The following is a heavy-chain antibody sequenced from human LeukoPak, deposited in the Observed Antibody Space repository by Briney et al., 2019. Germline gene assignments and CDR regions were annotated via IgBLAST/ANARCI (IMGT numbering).Heavy chain of an antibody. Sequence: GGSLRLSCAASGFTFSSYAMSWVRQAPGKGLEWVSGISASGGSTYYADSVKGRFSISRDNSKNTLYLQVTSLRAEDTAVYYCAKLGCTGTICYANYWGQGTLVTVSS. D-gene: IGHD2-2*01. CDR2: ISASGGST. J-gene: IGHJ4*02. CDR1: GFTFSSYA. CDR3: AKLGCTGTICYANY. V-gene: IGHV3-23*01.